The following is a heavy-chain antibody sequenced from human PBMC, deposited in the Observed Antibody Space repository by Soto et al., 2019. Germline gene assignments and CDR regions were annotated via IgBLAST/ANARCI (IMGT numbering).Heavy chain of an antibody. CDR3: ARLPKGSTVTS. D-gene: IGHD4-17*01. V-gene: IGHV3-48*02. Sequence: EVQLVESGGGLVHPGGSLRLSCAASGFTFSDYSMNWVRQAPGKGLEWVSYITSDGGVTYYADSVKGRFSVSRENDKKSLFLQMNSLRDEDTAVYYCARLPKGSTVTSWGQGTLVTVSS. J-gene: IGHJ4*02. CDR1: GFTFSDYS. CDR2: ITSDGGVT.